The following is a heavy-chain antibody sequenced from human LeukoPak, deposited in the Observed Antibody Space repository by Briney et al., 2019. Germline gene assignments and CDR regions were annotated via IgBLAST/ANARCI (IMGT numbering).Heavy chain of an antibody. V-gene: IGHV3-30*14. Sequence: PGRSLSLSCAASGFTFSSYIMHWVRQAPGKGLEWVAVISYDGNKRYYADSVKGRFTISRDNSKNTLYLQMNSLRAEDTAVYYCAREGHGGNSGYAFDIWGQGTMVTVSS. J-gene: IGHJ3*02. D-gene: IGHD4-23*01. CDR2: ISYDGNKR. CDR3: AREGHGGNSGYAFDI. CDR1: GFTFSSYI.